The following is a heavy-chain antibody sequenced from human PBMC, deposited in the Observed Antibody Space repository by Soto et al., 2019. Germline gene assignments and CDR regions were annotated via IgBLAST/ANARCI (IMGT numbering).Heavy chain of an antibody. D-gene: IGHD3-22*01. V-gene: IGHV3-9*01. CDR2: ISWDSNSI. Sequence: PGGSLRLSCAASGFTIDDYAMHWVRQAPGKGLEWVSGISWDSNSIGYADSVKGRFTISRDNAKNSLYLQMNNLRAEDTALYFCTRDSYDSLFDLWGQGTSVTVSS. CDR3: TRDSYDSLFDL. J-gene: IGHJ5*02. CDR1: GFTIDDYA.